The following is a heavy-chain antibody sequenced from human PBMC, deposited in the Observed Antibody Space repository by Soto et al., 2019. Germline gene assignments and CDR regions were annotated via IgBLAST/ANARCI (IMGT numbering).Heavy chain of an antibody. J-gene: IGHJ4*02. D-gene: IGHD3-16*01. Sequence: GASVKVSCKASGYTFTSYGISWVRQAPLQGLEWMGWLSAYNGKTNYAQKLQGRVTMNTDTSTSTAYMELRSLRSDDTAVYYCARDIHECGLIMTLGYLGQGTLVTVSS. CDR1: GYTFTSYG. V-gene: IGHV1-18*04. CDR3: ARDIHECGLIMTLGY. CDR2: LSAYNGKT.